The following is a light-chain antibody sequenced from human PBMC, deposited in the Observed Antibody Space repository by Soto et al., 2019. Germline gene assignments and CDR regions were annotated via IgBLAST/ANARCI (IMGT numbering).Light chain of an antibody. V-gene: IGLV2-14*01. CDR3: ISFTSSNSLI. Sequence: QSALTQPASVSGSPGQSITVSCTGTSNDVGAYTYVSWYQQYPGKAPKLMIYDVNYRPSGVSSRFSGSKSGNTASLTISGLQAEDEADYYCISFTSSNSLIFGGGTKVTVL. CDR1: SNDVGAYTY. J-gene: IGLJ2*01. CDR2: DVN.